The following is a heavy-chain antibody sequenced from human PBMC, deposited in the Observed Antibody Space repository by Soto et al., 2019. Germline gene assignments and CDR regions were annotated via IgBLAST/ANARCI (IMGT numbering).Heavy chain of an antibody. Sequence: QVQLVQSGAEVQKPGSSVKVSCKASGGTFSSYAISWVRQAPGQGLEWMGGIIPIFGTANYAQKFQGRVTITADESTSTAYMELSSLRSEDTAVYYCASRTGAGYYYYYGMDVWGQGTTVTVSS. V-gene: IGHV1-69*01. D-gene: IGHD7-27*01. CDR3: ASRTGAGYYYYYGMDV. J-gene: IGHJ6*02. CDR2: IIPIFGTA. CDR1: GGTFSSYA.